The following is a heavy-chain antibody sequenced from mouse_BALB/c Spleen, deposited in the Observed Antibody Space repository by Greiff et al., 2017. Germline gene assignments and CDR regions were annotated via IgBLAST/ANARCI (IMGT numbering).Heavy chain of an antibody. CDR3: TRSRDGAWFAY. D-gene: IGHD3-1*01. CDR2: IYPGGGYT. J-gene: IGHJ3*01. Sequence: VKVVESGAELVRPGTSVKISCKASGYTFTNYWLGWVKQRPGHGLEWIGDIYPGGGYTNYNEKFKGKATLTADTSSSTAYMQLSSLTSEDSAVYFCTRSRDGAWFAYWGQGTLVTVSA. V-gene: IGHV1-63*02. CDR1: GYTFTNYW.